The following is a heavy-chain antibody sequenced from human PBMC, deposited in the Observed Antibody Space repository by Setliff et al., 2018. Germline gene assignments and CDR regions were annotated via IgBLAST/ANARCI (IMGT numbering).Heavy chain of an antibody. D-gene: IGHD6-6*01. Sequence: PGGSLRLSCTTSGFTFFSYTMNWVRQAPGKGLEWVSAITDDGGTTHYAGSVKGRFTIARDNSNSTLYLQMNSLRVEDTALYCCAKSSGSSSSTNLEYLGPGTLVTVSS. J-gene: IGHJ4*02. CDR3: AKSSGSSSSTNLEY. CDR1: GFTFFSYT. CDR2: ITDDGGTT. V-gene: IGHV3-23*01.